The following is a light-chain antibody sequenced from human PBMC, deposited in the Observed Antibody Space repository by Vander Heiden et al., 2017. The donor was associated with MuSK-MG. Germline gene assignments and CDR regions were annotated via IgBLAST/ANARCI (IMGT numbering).Light chain of an antibody. J-gene: IGKJ1*01. CDR2: GAS. CDR3: QQYNNWRT. CDR1: QSVSSN. Sequence: EIVVTQSPATLSVSPGERATLSCRASQSVSSNLAWYQQKPDQAPRLLIYGASTRATGIPARFSGSGSGTEFTLTISSLQSADFAVYYCQQYNNWRTFGQGTKVEIK. V-gene: IGKV3-15*01.